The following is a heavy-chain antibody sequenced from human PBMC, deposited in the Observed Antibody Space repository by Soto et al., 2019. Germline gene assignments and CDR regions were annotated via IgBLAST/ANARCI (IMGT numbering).Heavy chain of an antibody. J-gene: IGHJ5*02. CDR2: INHSGST. CDR1: GGSFSGYY. Sequence: SGTLSLTCAVYGGSFSGYYWSWIRQPPGKGLEWIGEINHSGSTNYNPSLKSRVTISVDTSKNQFSLKLSSVTAADTAVYYCARVWSILYNWFDPWGQGTLDTVSS. V-gene: IGHV4-34*01. CDR3: ARVWSILYNWFDP. D-gene: IGHD3-3*01.